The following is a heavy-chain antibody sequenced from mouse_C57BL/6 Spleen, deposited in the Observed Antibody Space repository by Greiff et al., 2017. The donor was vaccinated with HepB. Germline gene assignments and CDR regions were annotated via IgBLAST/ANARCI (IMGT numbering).Heavy chain of an antibody. V-gene: IGHV5-4*01. CDR1: GFTFSSYA. Sequence: EVQVVESGGGLVKPGGSLKLSCAASGFTFSSYAMSWVRQTPEKRLEWVATISDGGSYTYYPDNVKGRFTISRDNAKNNLYLQMSHLKSEDTAMYYCARGGFITTVVGYFDVWGTGTTVTVSS. CDR3: ARGGFITTVVGYFDV. D-gene: IGHD1-1*01. CDR2: ISDGGSYT. J-gene: IGHJ1*03.